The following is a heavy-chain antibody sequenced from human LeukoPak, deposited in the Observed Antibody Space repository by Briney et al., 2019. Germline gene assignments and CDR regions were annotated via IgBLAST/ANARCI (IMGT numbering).Heavy chain of an antibody. Sequence: GGSLRLSCAASGFTFSSYAMSWVRQAPGKGLEWVSAISGSGDSRYYADSVKGRFTISRDNSKNTLYLQMNSLRAEDTALYYCAKPGTYYYDSSGSYSWGDYWGQGTLVTVSS. CDR3: AKPGTYYYDSSGSYSWGDY. D-gene: IGHD3-22*01. J-gene: IGHJ4*02. CDR1: GFTFSSYA. V-gene: IGHV3-23*01. CDR2: ISGSGDSR.